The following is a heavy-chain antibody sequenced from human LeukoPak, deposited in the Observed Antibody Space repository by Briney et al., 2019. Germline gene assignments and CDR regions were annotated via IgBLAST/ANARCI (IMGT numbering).Heavy chain of an antibody. D-gene: IGHD2-2*01. Sequence: GGSLRLSCAASGFTFSSYEMNRVRQAPGKGLEWVSYISSSGSTIYYADSVKGRFTISRDNAKNSLYLQMNSLRAEDTAVYYCARGSLYCSSTSCYLDYWGQGTLVTVSS. CDR3: ARGSLYCSSTSCYLDY. CDR1: GFTFSSYE. V-gene: IGHV3-48*03. J-gene: IGHJ4*02. CDR2: ISSSGSTI.